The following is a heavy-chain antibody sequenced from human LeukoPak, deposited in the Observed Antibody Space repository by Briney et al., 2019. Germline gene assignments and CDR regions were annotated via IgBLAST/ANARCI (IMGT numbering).Heavy chain of an antibody. CDR2: VFYSGTT. D-gene: IGHD3-9*01. J-gene: IGHJ4*02. Sequence: SETLSLTCNVSGDYITTTNYYWAWIRPPPGKGLEWIASVFYSGTTYYNPSLKSRVTISMDTSRKQISLRLTSVTATDTAIYYCARRSRLYRHETTGYHDSWGQGTLVTVSS. V-gene: IGHV4-39*01. CDR3: ARRSRLYRHETTGYHDS. CDR1: GDYITTTNYY.